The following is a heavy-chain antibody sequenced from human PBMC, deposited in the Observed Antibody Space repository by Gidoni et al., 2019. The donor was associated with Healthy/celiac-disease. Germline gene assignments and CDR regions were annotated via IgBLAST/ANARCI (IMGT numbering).Heavy chain of an antibody. Sequence: EVQLVESGGGLVQPGGSWRLSCAAAGLPLSSHRRNWVRQAPGKGPELFTYISCSSSAKYYAGSVKGRFTISRDNAKNSLYLQMNSLRAEDTAVYYCARSGVADYDFWSGFYYFDYCGQGTLFTVSS. J-gene: IGHJ4*02. V-gene: IGHV3-48*01. D-gene: IGHD3-3*01. CDR3: ARSGVADYDFWSGFYYFDY. CDR2: ISCSSSAK. CDR1: GLPLSSHR.